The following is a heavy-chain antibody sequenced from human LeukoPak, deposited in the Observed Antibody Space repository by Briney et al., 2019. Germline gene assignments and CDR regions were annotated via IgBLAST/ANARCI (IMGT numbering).Heavy chain of an antibody. CDR2: IYTSGST. Sequence: SETLSLTCTVSGASVNSGGYYWTWIRQPAGKGLEWLGRIYTSGSTNYNPSLKSRVTMSVDTSKNQFSLKLSSVTAADTAVYYCARSHSTVWYYFDYWGQGTLVTVSS. J-gene: IGHJ4*02. CDR1: GASVNSGGYY. CDR3: ARSHSTVWYYFDY. V-gene: IGHV4-61*02. D-gene: IGHD6-19*01.